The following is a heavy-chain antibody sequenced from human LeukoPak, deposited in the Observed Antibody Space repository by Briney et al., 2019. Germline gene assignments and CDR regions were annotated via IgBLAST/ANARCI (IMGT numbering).Heavy chain of an antibody. CDR2: IYSGGST. D-gene: IGHD5-12*01. CDR3: AKSRRVATFLTIFDS. Sequence: PGGSLRLSCAASGFTVSSNYMSWVRQAPGEGLEWVSVIYSGGSTYYADSVKGRFTISRDNSKNTLYLQMNSLRAEDTAVYYCAKSRRVATFLTIFDSWGQGTLVTVSS. CDR1: GFTVSSNY. V-gene: IGHV3-53*01. J-gene: IGHJ4*02.